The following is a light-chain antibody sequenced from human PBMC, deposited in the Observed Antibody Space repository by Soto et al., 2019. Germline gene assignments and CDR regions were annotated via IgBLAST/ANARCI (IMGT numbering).Light chain of an antibody. CDR1: SSDVGGYNY. J-gene: IGLJ3*02. CDR3: SSYTSSSPPLV. Sequence: QSALTQPASVSGSPGQSITISCTGTSSDVGGYNYVSWYQQHPGKAPKLMIYDVTNRPSGVSNRFSGSKSGNTASLTISGLRAGDEADYYCSSYTSSSPPLVFGGGTKLTV. CDR2: DVT. V-gene: IGLV2-14*01.